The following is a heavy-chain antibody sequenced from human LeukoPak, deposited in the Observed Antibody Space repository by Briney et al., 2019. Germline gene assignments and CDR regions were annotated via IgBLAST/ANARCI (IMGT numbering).Heavy chain of an antibody. CDR3: ATHHSSGSSPRWGGFDI. V-gene: IGHV4-38-2*02. D-gene: IGHD6-19*01. CDR1: GGSISSGYY. Sequence: SETLSLTCTVSGGSISSGYYWGWIRQPPGKGLEWIGSIYHSGSTYYNPSLKSRVTISVDTSKNQFSLKLSSVTAADTAVYYCATHHSSGSSPRWGGFDIWGQGTMVTVSS. J-gene: IGHJ3*02. CDR2: IYHSGST.